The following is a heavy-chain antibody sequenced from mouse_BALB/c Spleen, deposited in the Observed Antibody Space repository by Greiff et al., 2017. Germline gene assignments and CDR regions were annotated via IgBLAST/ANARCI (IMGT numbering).Heavy chain of an antibody. CDR3: TRLGSITTVVATDWYFDV. CDR1: GYSFTSYW. J-gene: IGHJ1*01. CDR2: IYPGNSDT. D-gene: IGHD1-1*01. Sequence: EVQLQQSGAELARPGASVKMSCKASGYSFTSYWMHWVKQRPGQGLEWIGAIYPGNSDTSYNQKFKGKAKLTAVTSASTAYMELSSLTNEDSAVYYCTRLGSITTVVATDWYFDVWGAGTTVTVSS. V-gene: IGHV1-5*01.